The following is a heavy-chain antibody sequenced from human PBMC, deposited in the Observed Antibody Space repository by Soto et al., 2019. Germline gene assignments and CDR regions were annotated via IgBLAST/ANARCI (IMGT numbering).Heavy chain of an antibody. CDR2: ISYDGSNK. V-gene: IGHV3-30-3*01. CDR3: ARDKRDLRFLEWSYYFDY. J-gene: IGHJ4*02. CDR1: GFGFSSFP. D-gene: IGHD3-3*01. Sequence: GGSLRLSCVASGFGFSSFPMHWARQAPGKGLEWVAVISYDGSNKYYADSVKGRFTISRDNSKNTLYLQMNSLRAEDTAVYYCARDKRDLRFLEWSYYFDYWGQGTLVTVSS.